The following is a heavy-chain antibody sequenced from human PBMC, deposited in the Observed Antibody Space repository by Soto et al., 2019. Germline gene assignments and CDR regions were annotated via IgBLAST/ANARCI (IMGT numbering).Heavy chain of an antibody. CDR3: PSDPIVAVDY. Sequence: GNLSWKAARRPLTGYAIRWVRQAPRQGLQWMGRIRPIHGLTNHAQKLQGRVPMPPDKSTSTAYMELRSLRSFDTAVYYCPSDPIVAVDYLGQGTVV. CDR2: IRPIHGLT. V-gene: IGHV1-69*10. J-gene: IGHJ4*02. D-gene: IGHD5-12*01. CDR1: RRPLTGYA.